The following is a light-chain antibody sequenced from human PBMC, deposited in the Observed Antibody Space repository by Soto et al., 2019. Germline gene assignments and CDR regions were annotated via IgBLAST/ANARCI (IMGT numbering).Light chain of an antibody. CDR1: SSDVGSYNY. CDR2: EVT. Sequence: QSALTQPTSVSGSPGQSITIACTGTSSDVGSYNYVSWYQQHPGKSPKLMIYEVTNRPSGVFNRFSGSKSGNTASLTISGLQTEDEAHYYCSSYTTNTTLVFGGGTKVTVL. CDR3: SSYTTNTTLV. J-gene: IGLJ2*01. V-gene: IGLV2-14*01.